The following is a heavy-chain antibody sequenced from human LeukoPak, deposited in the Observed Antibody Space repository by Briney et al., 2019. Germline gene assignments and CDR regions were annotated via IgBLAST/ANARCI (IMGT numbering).Heavy chain of an antibody. D-gene: IGHD3-10*01. CDR1: GFTFSSYA. Sequence: GGSLRLSCAASGFTFSSYAMHWVRQAPGKGLEWVAVISYDGSNKYYADSVKGRFTISRDNSKNTLYLQMNSLRAEDTAVYYCARDYGGSRGSFDYWGQGTLVTVSS. J-gene: IGHJ4*02. CDR2: ISYDGSNK. V-gene: IGHV3-30-3*01. CDR3: ARDYGGSRGSFDY.